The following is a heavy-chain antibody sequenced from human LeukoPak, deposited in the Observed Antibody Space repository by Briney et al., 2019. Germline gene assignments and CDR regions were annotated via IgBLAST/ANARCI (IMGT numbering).Heavy chain of an antibody. V-gene: IGHV4-59*01. D-gene: IGHD5-18*01. J-gene: IGHJ3*02. CDR3: AREGTAMVGDAFDI. CDR1: VGSIRSYY. Sequence: SESLSLTCTVSVGSIRSYYWSWIRQPPAKGREWIGYNYYRESIKYNPSLKSRVTISVDTSKNHVSLKLSSVTAADTAVDCCAREGTAMVGDAFDIWGQRTMVTVSS. CDR2: NYYRESI.